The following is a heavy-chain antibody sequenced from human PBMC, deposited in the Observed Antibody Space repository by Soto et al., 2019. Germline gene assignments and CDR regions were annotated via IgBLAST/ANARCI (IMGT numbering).Heavy chain of an antibody. V-gene: IGHV4-39*01. D-gene: IGHD2-15*01. J-gene: IGHJ5*02. Sequence: SETLSLTCTVSGGSISSSSYYWGWIRQPPGKGLEWIGSIYYSGSTYYNPSLKSRVTISVDTSKNQFSLKLSSVTAADTAVYYCXRHKKRSGGALAGWFDPWGQGTLVTVSS. CDR3: XRHKKRSGGALAGWFDP. CDR1: GGSISSSSYY. CDR2: IYYSGST.